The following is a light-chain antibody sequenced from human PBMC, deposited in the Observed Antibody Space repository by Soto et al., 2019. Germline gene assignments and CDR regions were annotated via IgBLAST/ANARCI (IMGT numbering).Light chain of an antibody. CDR1: SSDVGSYNY. Sequence: VLTQPASVSGSPGQSITISCTGTSSDVGSYNYVSWYQQHPGKAPKLMIYEVSDRPSGISSRFSGSKSGNTASLTISGPQTEDEADYYCSSYTSTSTLFGTGTKVTVL. CDR2: EVS. CDR3: SSYTSTSTL. V-gene: IGLV2-14*01. J-gene: IGLJ1*01.